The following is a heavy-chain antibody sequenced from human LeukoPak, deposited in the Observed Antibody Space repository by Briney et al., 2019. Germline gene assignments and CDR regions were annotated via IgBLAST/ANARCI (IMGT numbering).Heavy chain of an antibody. D-gene: IGHD3/OR15-3a*01. CDR2: IYYSGNT. CDR3: ARQTGSGLFILP. Sequence: SETLSLTCTVSGVSISSSNSYWGWIRQPPGKGLEWIGSIYYSGNTCYNASLKSQVSISIDTSKNQFSLRLTSVTAADTAVYYCARQTGSGLFILPGGQGTLVTVSS. V-gene: IGHV4-39*01. CDR1: GVSISSSNSY. J-gene: IGHJ4*02.